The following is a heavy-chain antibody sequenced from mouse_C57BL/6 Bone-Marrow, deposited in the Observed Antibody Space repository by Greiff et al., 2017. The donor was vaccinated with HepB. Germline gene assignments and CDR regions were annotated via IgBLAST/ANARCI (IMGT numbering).Heavy chain of an antibody. CDR1: GYTFTSYW. Sequence: VQLQQPGAELVRPGTSVKLSCKASGYTFTSYWMHWVKQRPGQGLEWIGVIDPSDSYTNYNQKFKGKATLTVDTSSSTAYMQLSSLTSEDSAVYYCARWGYGSSYGYWGQGTTLTVSS. CDR2: IDPSDSYT. J-gene: IGHJ2*01. D-gene: IGHD1-1*01. V-gene: IGHV1-59*01. CDR3: ARWGYGSSYGY.